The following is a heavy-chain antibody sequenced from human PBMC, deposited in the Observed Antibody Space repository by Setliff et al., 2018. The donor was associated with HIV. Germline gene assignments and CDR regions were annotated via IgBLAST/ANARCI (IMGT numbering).Heavy chain of an antibody. J-gene: IGHJ6*02. CDR1: GFTFPSYS. Sequence: GASVKVSCKASGFTFPSYSIHWVRQAPGQSLEWMGWISAGNGNTKYSQNFQGRVTVTRDTSASTAYMELSSLRSEDTAVYYCARDSRWGDWYFGMDVWGQGTTVTVSS. CDR2: ISAGNGNT. V-gene: IGHV1-3*01. CDR3: ARDSRWGDWYFGMDV. D-gene: IGHD3-9*01.